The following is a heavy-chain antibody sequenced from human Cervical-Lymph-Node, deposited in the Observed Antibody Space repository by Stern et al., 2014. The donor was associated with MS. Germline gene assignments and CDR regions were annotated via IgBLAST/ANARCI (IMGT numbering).Heavy chain of an antibody. V-gene: IGHV4-59*01. J-gene: IGHJ5*02. CDR1: GGSISSYY. Sequence: QLQLQESGPGLVKPSETLSLTCTVSGGSISSYYWSWIRQPPGKGLEWLGYIYYSGSTNYNPSLKSRVTISVDTSKNQFSLKLSSVTAADTAVYYCARDEEKGWFDPWGQGTLVTVSS. D-gene: IGHD5-24*01. CDR3: ARDEEKGWFDP. CDR2: IYYSGST.